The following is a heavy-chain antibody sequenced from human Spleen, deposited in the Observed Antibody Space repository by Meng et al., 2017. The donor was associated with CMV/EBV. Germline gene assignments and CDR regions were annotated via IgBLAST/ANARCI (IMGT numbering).Heavy chain of an antibody. Sequence: GGSLRLSCAASGFIFDDYAMHWVRQAPGKGLEWVSLISWDGGSPYYGDSVKGRFTISRDNAKNSLSLQMNSLRAEDTAVYYCGPSYYYYGMDVWGQGTTVTVSS. CDR3: GPSYYYYGMDV. CDR1: GFIFDDYA. CDR2: ISWDGGSP. J-gene: IGHJ6*02. V-gene: IGHV3-43D*03.